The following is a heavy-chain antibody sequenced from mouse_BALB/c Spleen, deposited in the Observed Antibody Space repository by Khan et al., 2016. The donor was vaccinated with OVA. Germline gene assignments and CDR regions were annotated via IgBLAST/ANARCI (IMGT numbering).Heavy chain of an antibody. J-gene: IGHJ4*01. CDR3: ARSNYYGNPCALDY. V-gene: IGHV1S136*01. CDR2: INPYNDGT. Sequence: EVQLQQSGPELVKPGASVKMSCKASGYTFTSYVMHWVKQKPGQGLEWIGYINPYNDGTKYNEKFKGKATLTSDKSSSTAYMELSNLTSEDSAVYCCARSNYYGNPCALDYWGQGTSVTVSS. D-gene: IGHD2-1*01. CDR1: GYTFTSYV.